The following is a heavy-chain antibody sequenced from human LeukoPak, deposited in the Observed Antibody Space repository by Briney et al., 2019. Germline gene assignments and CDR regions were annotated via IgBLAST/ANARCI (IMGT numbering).Heavy chain of an antibody. J-gene: IGHJ4*02. Sequence: SETLSLTCGVSGGSITSTNWWSWVRQTPGQGLEWIGESSLTGRTNYNPSLIGRVIMSLDESRNQLSLTLTSVTAADTAMYYCARESGPYCPFGYWGQGTLVVVPS. D-gene: IGHD1-26*01. V-gene: IGHV4-4*02. CDR1: GGSITSTNW. CDR3: ARESGPYCPFGY. CDR2: SSLTGRT.